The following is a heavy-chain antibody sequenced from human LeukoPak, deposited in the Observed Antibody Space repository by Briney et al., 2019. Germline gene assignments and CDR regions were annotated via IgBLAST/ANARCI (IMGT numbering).Heavy chain of an antibody. CDR3: ARDRVMVRGSYYYYYGMDV. J-gene: IGHJ6*02. CDR2: IYHSGST. D-gene: IGHD3-10*01. Sequence: SETLSLTCAVSGGSISSGGYSWSWIRQPPGKGLEWIGYIYHSGSTYYNPSLKSRVTISVDRSKNQFSLKLSSVTAADTAVYYCARDRVMVRGSYYYYYGMDVWGQGTTVTVSS. V-gene: IGHV4-30-2*01. CDR1: GGSISSGGYS.